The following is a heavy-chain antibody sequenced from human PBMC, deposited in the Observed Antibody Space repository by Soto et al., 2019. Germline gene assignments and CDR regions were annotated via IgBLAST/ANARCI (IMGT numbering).Heavy chain of an antibody. CDR2: INHSGST. CDR3: ARGVGYNWNYYYYYYMDV. D-gene: IGHD1-1*01. CDR1: GGSFSGYY. J-gene: IGHJ6*03. Sequence: NPSETLSLTCAVYGGSFSGYYWSWIRQPPGKGLEWIGEINHSGSTNYNPSLKSRVTISVDTSKNQFSLKLSSVTAADTAVYYCARGVGYNWNYYYYYYMDVWGKGTTVTVSS. V-gene: IGHV4-34*01.